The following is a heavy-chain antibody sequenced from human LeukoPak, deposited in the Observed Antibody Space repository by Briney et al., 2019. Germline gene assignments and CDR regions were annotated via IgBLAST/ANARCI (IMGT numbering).Heavy chain of an antibody. CDR3: ARGKSRYYGSGSYFDY. CDR2: ISSGGSSI. V-gene: IGHV3-48*03. D-gene: IGHD3-10*01. CDR1: GFTFSSYE. J-gene: IGHJ4*02. Sequence: GGSLRLSCAASGFTFSSYEMNWVRQVPGKGLEWVSYISSGGSSIYYADSVKGRFTISRDNAKNSLSLQMNSLRAEDTDVYYCARGKSRYYGSGSYFDYWGQGTLVTVSS.